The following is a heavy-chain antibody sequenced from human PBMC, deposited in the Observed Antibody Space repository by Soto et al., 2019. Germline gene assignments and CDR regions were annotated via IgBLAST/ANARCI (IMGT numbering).Heavy chain of an antibody. CDR2: IIATLDLT. CDR3: ATEIGDQTPFDN. V-gene: IGHV1-69*08. Sequence: QVQLVQSGPELKKPGSSVRVSCRASGGTFNSYTITWVRQSPGQGLEWLGRIIATLDLTNSAQNFQGRVTITADKSTSTAYMELTSLRSEGTAVYYCATEIGDQTPFDNWGQGTVVTVSS. D-gene: IGHD2-2*01. CDR1: GGTFNSYT. J-gene: IGHJ3*02.